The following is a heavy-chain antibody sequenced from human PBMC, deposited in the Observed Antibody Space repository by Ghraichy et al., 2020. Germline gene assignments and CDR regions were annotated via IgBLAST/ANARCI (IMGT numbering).Heavy chain of an antibody. CDR3: AKELRGYSGYAGGYFHY. D-gene: IGHD5-12*01. J-gene: IGHJ4*02. CDR1: GLAFRNYA. Sequence: GGSLRLSCAASGLAFRNYAMSWVRQAPGKGLEWVSSLSANGVSTYYADSVKGRFTISRDRSKNTLYLQMNFLRAEDTAIYYCAKELRGYSGYAGGYFHYWGQGTLVTVSS. V-gene: IGHV3-23*01. CDR2: LSANGVST.